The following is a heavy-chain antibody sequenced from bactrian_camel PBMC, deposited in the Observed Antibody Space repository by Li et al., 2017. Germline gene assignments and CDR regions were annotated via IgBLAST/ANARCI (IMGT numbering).Heavy chain of an antibody. J-gene: IGHJ6*01. D-gene: IGHD1*01. V-gene: IGHV3S53*01. CDR2: YHRADTA. CDR3: AAVQYNGYSFGY. Sequence: HVQLVESGGGSVQPGGSLRLSCTTTSGMISRYYLAWFRQVPGKEREGVAAYHRADTARYADFAKGRFTISRDNAKNTLYLQMNSLKPEDTAMYYCAAVQYNGYSFGYWGQGTQVTVS. CDR1: SGMISRYY.